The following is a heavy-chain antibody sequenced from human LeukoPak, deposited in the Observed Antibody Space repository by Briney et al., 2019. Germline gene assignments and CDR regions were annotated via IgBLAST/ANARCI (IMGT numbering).Heavy chain of an antibody. Sequence: PGGSLRLSCTVSGFTVSNNYMSWDRQAPGKGLEWVSVIYGGRNNTVYADSVKGRFTISRDNSRNTIYLQIDSLRAEDTATYYCAREFRQTYSSGWSLDYWGQGTLVTVSS. V-gene: IGHV3-53*01. J-gene: IGHJ4*02. CDR2: IYGGRNNT. CDR1: GFTVSNNY. CDR3: AREFRQTYSSGWSLDY. D-gene: IGHD6-19*01.